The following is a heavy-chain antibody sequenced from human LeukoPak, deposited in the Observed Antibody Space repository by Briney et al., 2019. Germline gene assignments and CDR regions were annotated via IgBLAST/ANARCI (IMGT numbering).Heavy chain of an antibody. CDR2: IYSGGST. V-gene: IGHV3-66*02. CDR1: GFTVSSNY. J-gene: IGHJ6*02. CDR3: ASRGTSCYYYYYGMDV. Sequence: GGSLRLSCAASGFTVSSNYMSWVRQAPGKGLEWVSVIYSGGSTYYADSVKGRFTISRDNSRNTLYLQMNSLRAEDTAVYYCASRGTSCYYYYYGMDVWGQGTTVTVSS. D-gene: IGHD2-2*01.